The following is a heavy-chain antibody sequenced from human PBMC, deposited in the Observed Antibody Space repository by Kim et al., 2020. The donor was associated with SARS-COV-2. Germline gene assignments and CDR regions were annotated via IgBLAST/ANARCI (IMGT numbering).Heavy chain of an antibody. V-gene: IGHV1-46*01. D-gene: IGHD5-12*01. J-gene: IGHJ4*02. CDR3: ARDKEMATNTFDY. Sequence: AQKFQGRVTMTRDTSTSTVYMELSSLRSEDTAVYYCARDKEMATNTFDYWGQGTLVTVSS.